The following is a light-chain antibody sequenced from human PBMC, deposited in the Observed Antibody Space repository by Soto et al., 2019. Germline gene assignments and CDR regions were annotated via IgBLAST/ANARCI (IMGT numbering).Light chain of an antibody. CDR2: DVT. Sequence: QSVLTQARSVSGSPGQSVSISCTGTSSDVGGYNYVSWYQQYPGKAPKLMVSDVTKRPSGVPDRFSGSKSGNTASLTISGLLAEDEADYYCCSYAGSYTYVFGTGTKVTVL. CDR1: SSDVGGYNY. V-gene: IGLV2-11*01. CDR3: CSYAGSYTYV. J-gene: IGLJ1*01.